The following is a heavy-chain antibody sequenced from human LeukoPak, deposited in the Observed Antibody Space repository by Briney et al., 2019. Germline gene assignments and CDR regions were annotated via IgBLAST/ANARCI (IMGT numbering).Heavy chain of an antibody. Sequence: PGRSLRLSCAASGFTFSSYGMHWVRQAPGKGLEWVAVISYDGSNKYYADSVKGRFTISRDNSKNTLYLQMNSLRAEDTAVYYCAMGAMVLFYWGQGTLATVSS. V-gene: IGHV3-30*03. CDR1: GFTFSSYG. J-gene: IGHJ4*02. CDR3: AMGAMVLFY. CDR2: ISYDGSNK. D-gene: IGHD5-18*01.